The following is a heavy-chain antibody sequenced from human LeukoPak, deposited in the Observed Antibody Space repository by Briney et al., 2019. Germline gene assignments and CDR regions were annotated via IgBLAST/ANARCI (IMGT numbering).Heavy chain of an antibody. D-gene: IGHD1-26*01. CDR2: IYYSGST. CDR3: ARAYLSGSRPDY. Sequence: SETLSLTCTVSGGSISSYYWSWIRQPPGKGLEWIGYIYYSGSTNYNPSLKSRVTISVDTSKNQFSLKLSSVTAADTAVYYCARAYLSGSRPDYWGQGTLVTVSS. J-gene: IGHJ4*02. V-gene: IGHV4-59*01. CDR1: GGSISSYY.